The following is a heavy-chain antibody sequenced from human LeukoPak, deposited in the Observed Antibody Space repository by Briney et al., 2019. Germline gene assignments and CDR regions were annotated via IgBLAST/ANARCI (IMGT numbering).Heavy chain of an antibody. CDR3: ARPSNEGQWLVGPGVDY. J-gene: IGHJ4*02. V-gene: IGHV3-21*01. D-gene: IGHD6-19*01. CDR1: GFTFSSYS. CDR2: ISSSSSYI. Sequence: GGSLRLSCAASGFTFSSYSMNWVRQAPGKGLEWVSSISSSSSYIYYADSVRGRFTISSDNAKKSMYLEMNRQSAEDTDVYDCARPSNEGQWLVGPGVDYWGQGTLVTVSS.